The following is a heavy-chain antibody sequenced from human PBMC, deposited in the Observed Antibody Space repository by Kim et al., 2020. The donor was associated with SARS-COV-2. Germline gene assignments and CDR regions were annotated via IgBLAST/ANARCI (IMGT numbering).Heavy chain of an antibody. V-gene: IGHV1-69*13. CDR1: GGTFSSYA. CDR3: ARLDYYDSSGYYNGMRGPLDY. D-gene: IGHD3-22*01. Sequence: PSVKVSCKASGGTFSSYAISWVRQAPGQGLEWMGGIIPIFGTANYAQKFQGRVTITADESTSTAYMELSSLRSEDTAVYYCARLDYYDSSGYYNGMRGPLDYWGQGTLVTVSS. CDR2: IIPIFGTA. J-gene: IGHJ4*02.